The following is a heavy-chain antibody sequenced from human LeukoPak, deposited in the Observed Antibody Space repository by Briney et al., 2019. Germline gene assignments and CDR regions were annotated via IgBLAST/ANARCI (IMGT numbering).Heavy chain of an antibody. V-gene: IGHV3-48*03. D-gene: IGHD3-10*02. CDR3: AELGITMIGGV. CDR2: ISSSVSII. CDR1: GFTFSSYE. Sequence: RTGGSLRLSCAASGFTFSSYEMNWVRQAPGKGLEWVSYISSSVSIIYYADSLKGRFTISRDNAKNSLYLQMNSLRAEDTAVYYCAELGITMIGGVWGKGTTVTISS. J-gene: IGHJ6*04.